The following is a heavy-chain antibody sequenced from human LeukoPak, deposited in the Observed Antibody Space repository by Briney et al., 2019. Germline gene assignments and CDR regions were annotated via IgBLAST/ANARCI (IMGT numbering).Heavy chain of an antibody. CDR1: GYTFTSYG. J-gene: IGHJ4*02. Sequence: ASVKVSCKASGYTFTSYGISWVRQAPGQGLEWMGWISAYNGNTNYAQKLQGRVTMTTDTSTSTAYMELRSLRSDDTAVYYCARVSQYSGSYSSEYWGQGTLVTVSS. V-gene: IGHV1-18*04. CDR2: ISAYNGNT. D-gene: IGHD1-26*01. CDR3: ARVSQYSGSYSSEY.